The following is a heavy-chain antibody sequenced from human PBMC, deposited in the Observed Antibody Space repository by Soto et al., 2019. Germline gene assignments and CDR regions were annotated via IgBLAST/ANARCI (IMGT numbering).Heavy chain of an antibody. D-gene: IGHD1-1*01. CDR1: GYAFTTYG. CDR3: ARVRYGDY. CDR2: ISAHNGNT. Sequence: QVHLVQSGAEVQKPEASVKGSCKGAGYAFTTYGITLVRQAPGHGLEWMGWISAHNGNTNYAQKLQGRVTVTRDTSTRTAYMELRSLRSDDTAVYYCARVRYGDYWGQGALVTVSS. V-gene: IGHV1-18*01. J-gene: IGHJ4*02.